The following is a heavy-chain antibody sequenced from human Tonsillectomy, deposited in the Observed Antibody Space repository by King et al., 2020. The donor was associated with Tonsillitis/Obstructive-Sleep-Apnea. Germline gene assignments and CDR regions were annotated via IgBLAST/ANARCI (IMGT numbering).Heavy chain of an antibody. CDR1: GFTFSSYA. CDR3: VKDLRRAYDY. Sequence: QLVQSGGGLVQPGGSLRLSCSASGFTFSSYAMHWVRQAPGKGLEYVSAISSNGGSTYYADSVKGRFTISRDNSKNTLYLQMTRLRAEDTAVYYCVKDLRRAYDYWGQGTLVTVSS. CDR2: ISSNGGST. J-gene: IGHJ4*02. V-gene: IGHV3-64D*06.